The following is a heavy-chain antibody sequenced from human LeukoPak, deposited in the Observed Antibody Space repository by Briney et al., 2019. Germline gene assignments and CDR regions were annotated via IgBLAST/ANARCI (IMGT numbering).Heavy chain of an antibody. J-gene: IGHJ5*02. Sequence: PGGSLRLSCAASGFTFSDYYMCWIRQAPGKGLEWVSYISSSGSTIYYADSVKGRFTISRDNAKNSLYLQMNSLRAEDTAVYYCARESTGYYGSGRGYNWFDPWGQGTLVTVSS. CDR3: ARESTGYYGSGRGYNWFDP. CDR2: ISSSGSTI. CDR1: GFTFSDYY. D-gene: IGHD3-10*01. V-gene: IGHV3-11*01.